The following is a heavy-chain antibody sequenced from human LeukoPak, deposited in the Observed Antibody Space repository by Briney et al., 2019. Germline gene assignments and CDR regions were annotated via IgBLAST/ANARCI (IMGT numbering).Heavy chain of an antibody. CDR3: VREHRYCSGGSCYSGGDY. Sequence: GASVKVSCKASGYTFTGYYMHWVRQAPGQGLEWMGWINPNSGGTNYAQKFQGRVTMTTDTSISTAYMELSRLRSDDKAVYYCVREHRYCSGGSCYSGGDYWGQGTLVTVSS. CDR1: GYTFTGYY. CDR2: INPNSGGT. J-gene: IGHJ4*02. D-gene: IGHD2-15*01. V-gene: IGHV1-2*02.